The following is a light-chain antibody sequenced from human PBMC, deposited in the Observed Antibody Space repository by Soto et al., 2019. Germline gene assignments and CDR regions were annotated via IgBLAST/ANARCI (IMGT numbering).Light chain of an antibody. Sequence: DIQMTQSPSTLSASVGDRVTITCRASQSISRWVAWYQQKPGKAPKLPIYDASSLESGVPSRFSGSGSGTEFTLTISSLQPDDFATYYCQQYNHYSTFGQGTKLEIK. CDR3: QQYNHYST. CDR1: QSISRW. J-gene: IGKJ2*01. V-gene: IGKV1-5*01. CDR2: DAS.